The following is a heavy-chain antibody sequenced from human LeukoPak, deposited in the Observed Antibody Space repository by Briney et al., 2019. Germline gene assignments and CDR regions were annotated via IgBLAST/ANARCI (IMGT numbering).Heavy chain of an antibody. Sequence: ASVKVSCKASGYTFTGYYMHWVRQAPGQGLEWMGWINPNSGGTNYAQKFQGRVTMTRDTSISTAYMELSRLRSDDTAVYYCARDVTTYYYDSSGPGYMDVWGKGTTVTVSS. D-gene: IGHD3-22*01. CDR2: INPNSGGT. CDR1: GYTFTGYY. J-gene: IGHJ6*03. CDR3: ARDVTTYYYDSSGPGYMDV. V-gene: IGHV1-2*02.